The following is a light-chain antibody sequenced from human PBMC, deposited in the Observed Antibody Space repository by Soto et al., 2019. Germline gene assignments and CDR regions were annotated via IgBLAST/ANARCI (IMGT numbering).Light chain of an antibody. CDR1: QVIINN. V-gene: IGKV1-17*01. CDR2: AAS. J-gene: IGKJ1*01. CDR3: LQNTYLWM. Sequence: DIQMTQSPSSLSASVGDSVTITCRASQVIINNFGWFQQKPGKAPKRLIYAASSLQSRLPSRFSGSGSGTEFTLTIRSLQHEDFATYYCLQNTYLWMFGQGTKV.